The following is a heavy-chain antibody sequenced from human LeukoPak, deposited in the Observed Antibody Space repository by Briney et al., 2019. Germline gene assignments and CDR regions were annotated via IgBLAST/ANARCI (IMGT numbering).Heavy chain of an antibody. CDR1: GGSFSGYY. CDR3: ARARGGGPFDY. CDR2: INHSGST. Sequence: SETLSLTCAVYGGSFSGYYWSWIRQPPGKGLEWIGEINHSGSTNYNPSLKSRVTISVDTSKNQFSLKLSSVTAADTAVYYCARARGGGPFDYWGQGTLVTVSS. V-gene: IGHV4-34*01. D-gene: IGHD3-16*01. J-gene: IGHJ4*02.